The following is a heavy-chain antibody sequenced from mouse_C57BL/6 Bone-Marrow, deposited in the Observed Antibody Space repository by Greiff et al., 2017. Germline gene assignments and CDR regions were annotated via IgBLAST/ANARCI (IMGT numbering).Heavy chain of an antibody. CDR1: GYTFTDYY. V-gene: IGHV1-26*01. CDR2: INPNNGGT. Sequence: EVQLQQSGPELVKPGASVKISCKASGYTFTDYYMNWVKQSHGKSLEWIGDINPNNGGTSYNQKFKGKATLTVDKSSSTAYMELRSLTSEDSAVYYCARYGNPYYYAMDYWGQGTSVTVSS. CDR3: ARYGNPYYYAMDY. J-gene: IGHJ4*01. D-gene: IGHD2-1*01.